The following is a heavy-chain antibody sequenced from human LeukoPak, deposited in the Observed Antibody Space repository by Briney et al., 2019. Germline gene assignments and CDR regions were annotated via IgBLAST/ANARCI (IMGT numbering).Heavy chain of an antibody. J-gene: IGHJ3*02. D-gene: IGHD5-18*01. Sequence: GGSLRLSCAASGFTFSSYEMNWVRQAPGKGLEWVSYISSSGSTIYYADSVKGRVTISRDSSKNTLYLQMNSLRAEDTAVYYCASGPHSYGDASDIWGQGTMVTVSS. CDR2: ISSSGSTI. V-gene: IGHV3-48*03. CDR3: ASGPHSYGDASDI. CDR1: GFTFSSYE.